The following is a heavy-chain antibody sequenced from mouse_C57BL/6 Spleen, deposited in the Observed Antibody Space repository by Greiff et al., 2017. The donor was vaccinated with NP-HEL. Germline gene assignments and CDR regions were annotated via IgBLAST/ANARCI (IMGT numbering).Heavy chain of an antibody. V-gene: IGHV5-9-1*02. Sequence: EVHLVESGEGLVKPGGSLKLSCAASGFTFSSYAMSWVRQTPEKRLEWVAYISSGGDYIYYADTVKGRFTISRDNARNTLYLQMSSLKSEDTAMYYCTREGYPYAMDYWGQGTSVTVSS. D-gene: IGHD2-14*01. CDR3: TREGYPYAMDY. J-gene: IGHJ4*01. CDR2: ISSGGDYI. CDR1: GFTFSSYA.